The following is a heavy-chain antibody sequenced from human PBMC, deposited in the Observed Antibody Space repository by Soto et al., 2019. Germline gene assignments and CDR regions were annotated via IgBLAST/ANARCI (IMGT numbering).Heavy chain of an antibody. CDR2: IYSGGST. J-gene: IGHJ2*01. D-gene: IGHD4-17*01. CDR3: ARGGRYGGNVYWYFDL. V-gene: IGHV3-66*01. Sequence: PGGSLRLSCAASGFTVSSSYMSWVRQAPGKGLEWVSIIYSGGSTYYADSVKGRFTISRDNSKNTLYLQMNSLRVEDTAVYSCARGGRYGGNVYWYFDLWGRGTLVTVSS. CDR1: GFTVSSSY.